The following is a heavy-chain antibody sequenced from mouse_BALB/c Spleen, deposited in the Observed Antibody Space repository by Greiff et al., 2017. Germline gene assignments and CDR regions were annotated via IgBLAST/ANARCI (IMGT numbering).Heavy chain of an antibody. D-gene: IGHD2-1*01. CDR2: ISYSGST. J-gene: IGHJ1*01. CDR1: GYSITSDYA. Sequence: EVQLVESGPGLVKPSQSLSLTCTVTGYSITSDYAWNWIRQFPGNKLEWMGYISYSGSTSYNPSLKSRISITRDTSKNQFFLQLNSVTTEDTATYYCARWNGNPYWYFDVWGAGTTVTVSS. V-gene: IGHV3-2*02. CDR3: ARWNGNPYWYFDV.